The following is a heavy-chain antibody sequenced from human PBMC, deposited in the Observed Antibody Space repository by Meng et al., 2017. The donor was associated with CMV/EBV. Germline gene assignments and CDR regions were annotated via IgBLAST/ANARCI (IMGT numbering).Heavy chain of an antibody. J-gene: IGHJ6*02. CDR1: GYSISSGYY. D-gene: IGHD2-2*01. CDR3: ARDQLTGMDV. V-gene: IGHV4-38-2*02. CDR2: IYHSGST. Sequence: SETLSLTCTVSGYSISSGYYWGWIRQPPGKGLEWIGSIYHSGSTYYIPSLKSRVTISVDTSKNQFSLKLSSVTAADTAVYYCARDQLTGMDVWGQGTTVTVSS.